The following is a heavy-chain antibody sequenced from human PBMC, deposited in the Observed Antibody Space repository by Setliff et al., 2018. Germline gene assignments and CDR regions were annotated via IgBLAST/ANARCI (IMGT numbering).Heavy chain of an antibody. CDR1: GFDFKTHW. CDR3: ARGPQTSFGSGSFGADDAFDI. CDR2: IKEDGSQR. V-gene: IGHV3-7*01. D-gene: IGHD3-10*01. Sequence: GGSLRLSCAASGFDFKTHWMDWARQAPGKGLEWVANIKEDGSQRNYVDAVRGRFTVSRDNARNLLYLQMNSLRVEDTAVYFCARGPQTSFGSGSFGADDAFDIWGQGTMVTVSS. J-gene: IGHJ3*02.